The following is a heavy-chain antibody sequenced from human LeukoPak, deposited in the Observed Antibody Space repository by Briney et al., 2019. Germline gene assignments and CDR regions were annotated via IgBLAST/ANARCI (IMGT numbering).Heavy chain of an antibody. CDR2: ISGSGGST. J-gene: IGHJ2*01. V-gene: IGHV3-23*01. D-gene: IGHD3-22*01. CDR1: GFTFSSYA. Sequence: GGSLRLSCAASGFTFSSYAMSWVRQAPGKGLEWVSAISGSGGSTYYADSVKGRFTISRDNSKNTLYLQMNSLRAEDTAVYYCAKAEMYYYDSSGYAFDLWGRGTLVTVSS. CDR3: AKAEMYYYDSSGYAFDL.